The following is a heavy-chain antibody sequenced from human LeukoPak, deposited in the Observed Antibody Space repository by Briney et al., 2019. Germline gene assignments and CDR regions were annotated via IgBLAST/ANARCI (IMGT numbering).Heavy chain of an antibody. CDR2: ISNDGRGK. CDR1: GIALSTFI. V-gene: IGHV3-30*04. D-gene: IGHD3-22*01. J-gene: IGHJ4*02. CDR3: AREFHSSGYAGTFDC. Sequence: PGGSLRLSCAASGIALSTFIIHWVRQAPGKGLEWVAAISNDGRGKYYADSVKGRFSISRDNSKNTLHLQIDSLRVEDTAVYYCAREFHSSGYAGTFDCWGQGTLVTVSS.